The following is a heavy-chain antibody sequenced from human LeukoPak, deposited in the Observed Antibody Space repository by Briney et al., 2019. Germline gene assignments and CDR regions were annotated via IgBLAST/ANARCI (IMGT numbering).Heavy chain of an antibody. Sequence: SSETLSLTCTVSGGSISSSSYYWGWIRQPPGKGLEWIGSIYYSGSTYYNPSLKSRATISIDTSNNRFSLRLTSATAADTAVYYCARWSSDWENNYFDPWGQGILVTVSS. CDR2: IYYSGST. J-gene: IGHJ5*02. CDR1: GGSISSSSYY. D-gene: IGHD6-19*01. CDR3: ARWSSDWENNYFDP. V-gene: IGHV4-39*07.